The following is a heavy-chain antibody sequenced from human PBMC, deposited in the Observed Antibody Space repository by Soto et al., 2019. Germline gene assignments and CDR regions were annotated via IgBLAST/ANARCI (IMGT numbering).Heavy chain of an antibody. Sequence: SETLSLTCTVSGGSISSSSYYWGWIRQPPGKGLEWIGSIYYSGSTYYNPSLKSRVTISVDTPKNQFSLKLSSVTAADTAVYYCAGHLYDSSGYHLYYFDYLGQTTLVTVSS. J-gene: IGHJ4*02. CDR1: GGSISSSSYY. D-gene: IGHD3-22*01. CDR2: IYYSGST. V-gene: IGHV4-39*01. CDR3: AGHLYDSSGYHLYYFDY.